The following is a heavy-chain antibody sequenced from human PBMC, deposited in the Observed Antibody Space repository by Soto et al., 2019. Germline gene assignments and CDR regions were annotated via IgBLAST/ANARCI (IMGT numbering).Heavy chain of an antibody. CDR1: GGSISSYY. V-gene: IGHV4-59*01. J-gene: IGHJ5*02. D-gene: IGHD5-12*01. CDR2: IYYSGST. Sequence: QSLTCTVSGGSISSYYWSGIRQPPGKGLEWIRYIYYSGSTNYNPSLKSRVTISVDTSKNQFSLKLSSVTAADTAVYYCARVGRRDGYKSGWFDPWGQGTLVTVSS. CDR3: ARVGRRDGYKSGWFDP.